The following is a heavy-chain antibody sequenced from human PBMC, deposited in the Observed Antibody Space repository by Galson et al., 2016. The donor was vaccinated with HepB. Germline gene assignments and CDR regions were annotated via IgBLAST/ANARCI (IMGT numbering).Heavy chain of an antibody. J-gene: IGHJ5*02. CDR1: GFTFSSYS. Sequence: SLRLSCAASGFTFSSYSMNWVRQAPGKGLEWVSSISSSSSYISYADSVKGRFTISRDNAKNSLYLQMNSLRAEDTAVYYCARDRWIQLWDELSPDDPWGQGTLVTVSS. V-gene: IGHV3-21*01. D-gene: IGHD5-18*01. CDR3: ARDRWIQLWDELSPDDP. CDR2: ISSSSSYI.